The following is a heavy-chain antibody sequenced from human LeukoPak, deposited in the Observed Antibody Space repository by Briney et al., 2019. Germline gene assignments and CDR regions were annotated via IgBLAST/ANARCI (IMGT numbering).Heavy chain of an antibody. CDR3: ARGIYGNFDY. Sequence: TGGSLRLSCAASGFTFTKYWMRWVRQAPGKGLVWVSRINNYGNDTNYADSVKGRFTISRDNAKNTVYLQMNSLRAGDSAVYYCARGIYGNFDYWGQGSLVTVSS. J-gene: IGHJ4*02. CDR1: GFTFTKYW. V-gene: IGHV3-74*01. D-gene: IGHD3-10*01. CDR2: INNYGNDT.